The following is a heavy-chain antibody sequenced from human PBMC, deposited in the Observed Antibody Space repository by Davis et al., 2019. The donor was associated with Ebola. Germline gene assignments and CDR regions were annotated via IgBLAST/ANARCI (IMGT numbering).Heavy chain of an antibody. CDR1: GGSISNYY. J-gene: IGHJ4*02. D-gene: IGHD3-10*01. Sequence: SETLSLTCTVSGGSISNYYWSWIRQPPGKGLEWNGFIYYSGTTNYNPSLESRVTISVDTSKNQFSLNLGSVTAADTALYYCVRDAVVSRGELAFWGQGTLVTVSS. V-gene: IGHV4-59*01. CDR2: IYYSGTT. CDR3: VRDAVVSRGELAF.